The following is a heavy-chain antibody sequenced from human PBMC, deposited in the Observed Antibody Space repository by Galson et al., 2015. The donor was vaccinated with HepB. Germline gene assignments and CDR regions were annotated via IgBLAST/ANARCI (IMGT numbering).Heavy chain of an antibody. CDR2: ISGSGGST. D-gene: IGHD6-6*01. CDR1: GFTFSSYA. Sequence: SLRLSCAASGFTFSSYAMSWVRQAPGKGLEWVSAISGSGGSTYYADSVKGRFTISRDNSKKTLYLQMNSLRAEDTAVYYCAKESPGVPPYYSSSSGFDYWGQGTLVTVSS. CDR3: AKESPGVPPYYSSSSGFDY. J-gene: IGHJ4*02. V-gene: IGHV3-23*01.